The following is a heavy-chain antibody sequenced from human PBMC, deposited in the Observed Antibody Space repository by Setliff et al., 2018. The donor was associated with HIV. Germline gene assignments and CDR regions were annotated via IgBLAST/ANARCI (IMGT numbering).Heavy chain of an antibody. CDR1: GGSFSGNY. J-gene: IGHJ4*02. CDR3: AATYCRGGGRDCPQMYDY. V-gene: IGHV4-34*01. Sequence: SETLSLTCAIYGGSFSGNYWSWIRQPPGKGLEWIGEINYSGTTNHNPFLKSRVTISVDTSKKQFSLKLNSVTATDSAIYYCAATYCRGGGRDCPQMYDYWGQGSLVTVSS. CDR2: INYSGTT. D-gene: IGHD2-15*01.